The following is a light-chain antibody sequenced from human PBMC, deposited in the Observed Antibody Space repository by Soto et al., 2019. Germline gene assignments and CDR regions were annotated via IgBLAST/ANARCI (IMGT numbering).Light chain of an antibody. V-gene: IGKV1-5*03. CDR1: QSISSW. CDR3: QHYNSYSYT. Sequence: DIQMTQSPSTLSASVGDRVTITCRASQSISSWLAWYQHKPGKAPKLLIYKASILESGVPSRFSGSRSGTEFTLTISSLQPDDFATYFCQHYNSYSYTFGQGTKLEIK. CDR2: KAS. J-gene: IGKJ2*01.